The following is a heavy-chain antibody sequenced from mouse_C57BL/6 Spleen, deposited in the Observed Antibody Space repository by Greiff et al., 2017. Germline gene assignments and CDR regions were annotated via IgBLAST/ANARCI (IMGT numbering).Heavy chain of an antibody. CDR2: IWSDGST. Sequence: VKLQESGPGLVAPSQSLSITCTVSGFSLTSYGVHWVRQPPGKGLEWLVVIWSDGSTTYNSALKSRLSISKDNSKSQVFLKMNSLQTDDTAMYYCARHGEGLLDAMDYWGQGTSVTVSS. D-gene: IGHD2-3*01. CDR1: GFSLTSYG. V-gene: IGHV2-6-1*01. J-gene: IGHJ4*01. CDR3: ARHGEGLLDAMDY.